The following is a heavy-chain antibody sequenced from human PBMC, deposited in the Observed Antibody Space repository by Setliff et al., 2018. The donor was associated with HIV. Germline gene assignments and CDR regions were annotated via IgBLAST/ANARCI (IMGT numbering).Heavy chain of an antibody. CDR1: GFAFNTYT. D-gene: IGHD3-22*01. CDR2: ISSSSSFI. J-gene: IGHJ4*02. Sequence: PGGSLRLSCTASGFAFNTYTMNWVRQAPGKGLEWVSSISSSSSFIYYADSVRGRFTVSRDNAKNSLWLQLDSLKVEDTALYFCVRSLSGNSSTYYWAFDFWGQGAPVTVSS. V-gene: IGHV3-21*01. CDR3: VRSLSGNSSTYYWAFDF.